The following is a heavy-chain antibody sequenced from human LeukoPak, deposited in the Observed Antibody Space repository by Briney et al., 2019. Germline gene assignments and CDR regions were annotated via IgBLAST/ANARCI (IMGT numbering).Heavy chain of an antibody. CDR2: IYYSGST. V-gene: IGHV4-61*01. CDR1: GGSVSTGSYY. D-gene: IGHD1-14*01. CDR3: ARQPLAPTAYYYGMDV. J-gene: IGHJ6*02. Sequence: PSETLSLTCTVSGGSVSTGSYYWSWIRQPPGKGLEWIGYIYYSGSTNYNPSLKSRVTISVDTSKNQFSLKLSSVTAADTAVYYCARQPLAPTAYYYGMDVWGQGTTVTVSS.